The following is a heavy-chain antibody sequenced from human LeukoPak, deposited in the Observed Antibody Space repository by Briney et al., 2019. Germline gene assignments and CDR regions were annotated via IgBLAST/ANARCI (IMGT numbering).Heavy chain of an antibody. CDR2: INHSGST. CDR1: GGSFRGYY. D-gene: IGHD6-6*01. CDR3: ASGIAARLFDY. J-gene: IGHJ4*02. Sequence: NTSETLSLTCAVYGGSFRGYYWTWIRQPPGKGLEWIGEINHSGSTNYNPSLKSRVTISVDTSKNQFSLKLSSVTAADTAVYFCASGIAARLFDYWGQGTLVTVSS. V-gene: IGHV4-34*01.